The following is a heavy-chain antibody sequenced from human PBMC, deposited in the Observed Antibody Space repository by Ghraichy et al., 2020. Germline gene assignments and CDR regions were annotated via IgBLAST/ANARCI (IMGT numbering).Heavy chain of an antibody. CDR2: TYASGDT. V-gene: IGHV3-53*01. CDR3: ARGGKYGDYSDS. Sequence: GGPLRLSCTGSGFSVSNSYLTWVRQAPGRGLESISVTYASGDTYYADSVRGRFTISRDDSNNTLYLQMSRLRVEDTGIYYCARGGKYGDYSDSWGQGTRVTVSS. CDR1: GFSVSNSY. D-gene: IGHD4/OR15-4a*01. J-gene: IGHJ4*02.